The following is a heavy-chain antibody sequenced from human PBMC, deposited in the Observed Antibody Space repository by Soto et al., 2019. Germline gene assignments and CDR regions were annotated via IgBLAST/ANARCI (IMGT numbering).Heavy chain of an antibody. V-gene: IGHV3-23*01. D-gene: IGHD2-8*01. J-gene: IGHJ5*02. CDR1: GFNFRQYA. Sequence: EVQLLESGGGFVQPGGSLRLSCAASGFNFRQYAMVWVRQAPGKGLEWVSAITATATHYADSVKGRFTISKDSSKTTIYLDINTLRVEDTAVYYCAKGMVPDQWGQGTLITVSS. CDR2: ITATAT. CDR3: AKGMVPDQ.